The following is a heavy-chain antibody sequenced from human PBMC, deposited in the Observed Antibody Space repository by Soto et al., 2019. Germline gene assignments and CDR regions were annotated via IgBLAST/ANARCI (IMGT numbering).Heavy chain of an antibody. V-gene: IGHV3-7*01. CDR3: ASDSSSFLTSDY. CDR1: GFAFRSHW. J-gene: IGHJ4*02. Sequence: PGGSLRLSCGASGFAFRSHWMSWVRQAPGKGLEWVANINHDGSQKYYVDSVKGRFTISRDNAKNSLYLQMNSLRAEDTAVYYCASDSSSFLTSDYWGQGTLVTVSS. D-gene: IGHD6-13*01. CDR2: INHDGSQK.